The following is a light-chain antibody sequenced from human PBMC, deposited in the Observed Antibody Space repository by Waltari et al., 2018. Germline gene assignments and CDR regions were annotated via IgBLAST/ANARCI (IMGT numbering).Light chain of an antibody. V-gene: IGLV2-11*01. J-gene: IGLJ2*01. Sequence: QSALTQPRSVSGSPGQSVTISCTGTSSDFGGYNYVSWYQQYPCKAPKLMIYDVSKRPSGVPDRFSVSKSGNTASLTISGLQAEDEADYYCCSYAGSYAYVVLGGGTKLTVL. CDR3: CSYAGSYAYVV. CDR1: SSDFGGYNY. CDR2: DVS.